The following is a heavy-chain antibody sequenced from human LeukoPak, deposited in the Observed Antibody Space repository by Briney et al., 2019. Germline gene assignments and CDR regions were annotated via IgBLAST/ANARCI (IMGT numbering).Heavy chain of an antibody. D-gene: IGHD3-3*01. J-gene: IGHJ4*02. Sequence: PGGSLRLSCAASGFTFSSYGMSWVRQAPGKGLEWVSGISGSGGSTYYADSVKGRFTISRDNSKNTLYLQMNSLRAEDTAVYYCAKRGSGYNQFGSWGQGTLVTVSS. CDR3: AKRGSGYNQFGS. CDR1: GFTFSSYG. CDR2: ISGSGGST. V-gene: IGHV3-23*01.